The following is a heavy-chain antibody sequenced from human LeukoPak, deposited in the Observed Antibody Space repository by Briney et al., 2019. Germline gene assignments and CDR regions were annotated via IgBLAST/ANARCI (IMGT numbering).Heavy chain of an antibody. D-gene: IGHD2-2*01. J-gene: IGHJ6*02. CDR1: GFTLSSYT. Sequence: GGSLRLSCVASGFTLSSYTINWVRRAPGKGLEWVSVISRRGDTKYYADSVKGRFTISRDNSKNTVFLQMNSLSADDTATYYCAKGGDVAVVPAAGPYYAMDVWGQGTTVTVSS. CDR3: AKGGDVAVVPAAGPYYAMDV. CDR2: ISRRGDTK. V-gene: IGHV3-23*01.